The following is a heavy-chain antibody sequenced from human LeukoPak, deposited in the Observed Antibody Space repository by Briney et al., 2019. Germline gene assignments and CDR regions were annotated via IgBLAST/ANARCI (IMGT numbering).Heavy chain of an antibody. V-gene: IGHV3-33*06. CDR3: AKDSVYYDSSPGY. D-gene: IGHD3-22*01. J-gene: IGHJ4*02. CDR1: GFTFSSYG. CDR2: IWYDGSNK. Sequence: RSLRLSCAASGFTFSSYGMHWVRQAPGKGLEWVAVIWYDGSNKYYADSVKGRFTISRDNSKNTLYLQMNSLRAEDTAVYYCAKDSVYYDSSPGYWGQGTRVTVSS.